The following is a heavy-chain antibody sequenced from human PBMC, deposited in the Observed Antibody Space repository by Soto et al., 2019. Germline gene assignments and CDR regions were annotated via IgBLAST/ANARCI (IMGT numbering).Heavy chain of an antibody. CDR3: ASGSYGNYGMDV. V-gene: IGHV3-30-3*01. J-gene: IGHJ6*02. Sequence: VQLVESGGGVVQPGRSLRLSCAASGFTFSSYAMHWVRQAPGKGLEWVAGISNDGSNKYYADSVKGRFTISRDNSKNTQHLQMNSLRGEDTAMYYCASGSYGNYGMDVWGRGTTVTVSS. CDR2: ISNDGSNK. D-gene: IGHD1-26*01. CDR1: GFTFSSYA.